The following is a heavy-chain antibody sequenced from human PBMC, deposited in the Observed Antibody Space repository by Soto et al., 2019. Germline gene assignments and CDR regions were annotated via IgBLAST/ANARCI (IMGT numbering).Heavy chain of an antibody. CDR1: GFTFNNYA. CDR3: TRDAISMVRGTDNWFDP. Sequence: EVQLLESGGGLIQPGGSLRLSCAASGFTFNNYAMSWVRQAPGKGLEWVSAISGNGISTYYADSVRGRFTISRDNSENTLFLQMNRLRAGDTAVYYCTRDAISMVRGTDNWFDPWGQGTLVTVSS. V-gene: IGHV3-23*01. D-gene: IGHD3-10*01. J-gene: IGHJ5*02. CDR2: ISGNGIST.